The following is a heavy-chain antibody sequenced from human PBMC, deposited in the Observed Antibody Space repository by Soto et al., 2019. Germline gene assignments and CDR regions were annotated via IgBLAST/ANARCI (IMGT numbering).Heavy chain of an antibody. CDR2: INNSGST. Sequence: QVQLQQWGAGLLKPSETLSLTCAVYGGSFSGYYWSWVRQSPRKVLELIGEINNSGSTNYNPSLTSRLTISVDTPNNQFSLKLSSVTAADTALYYCVACDYGDYPRYWGQGSLVTVSS. J-gene: IGHJ4*02. CDR3: VACDYGDYPRY. D-gene: IGHD4-17*01. CDR1: GGSFSGYY. V-gene: IGHV4-34*01.